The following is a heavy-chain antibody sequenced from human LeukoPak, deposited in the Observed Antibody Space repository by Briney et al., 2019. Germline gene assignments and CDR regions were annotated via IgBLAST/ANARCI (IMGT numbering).Heavy chain of an antibody. D-gene: IGHD6-19*01. V-gene: IGHV4-30-4*01. CDR2: IYYSGST. CDR1: RGSISSGDYY. J-gene: IGHJ4*02. CDR3: AREFVVSGWYFDY. Sequence: SQTLSLTCTVSRGSISSGDYYWSWIRQHPGKGLEWIGYIYYSGSTYYNPSLKSRLTISVDTSKNQFSLKLSSVTAADTAVYYCAREFVVSGWYFDYWGQGTLVTVSS.